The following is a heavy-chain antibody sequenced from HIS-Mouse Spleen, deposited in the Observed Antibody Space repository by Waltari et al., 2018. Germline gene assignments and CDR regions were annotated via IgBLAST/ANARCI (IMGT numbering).Heavy chain of an antibody. D-gene: IGHD2-8*01. CDR3: ARDSWAYAIEYFQH. J-gene: IGHJ1*01. V-gene: IGHV4-38-2*02. CDR1: GYSISSGYY. CDR2: LYPSGSP. Sequence: QVQLQESGPGLVRPSETLSLTCTVSGYSISSGYYWGWIRQPPGKGLEWIGSLYPSGSPYYNPSLKSRVTISVDTSKNQCSLKLSSVTAADTAVYYCARDSWAYAIEYFQHWGQGTLVTVSS.